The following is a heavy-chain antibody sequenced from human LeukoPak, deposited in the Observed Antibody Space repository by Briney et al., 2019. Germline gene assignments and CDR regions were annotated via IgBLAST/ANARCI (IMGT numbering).Heavy chain of an antibody. CDR1: GGTFSSYS. V-gene: IGHV1-69*05. CDR3: ARESIVVVPAAIPSRRWFDP. CDR2: IIPIFGTA. J-gene: IGHJ5*02. D-gene: IGHD2-2*02. Sequence: SVKVSCKASGGTFSSYSISWVRQAPGQGLEWMGGIIPIFGTANYAQKFQGRVTITTDESTSTAYMELSSLRSEDTAVYYCARESIVVVPAAIPSRRWFDPWGQGTLVTVSS.